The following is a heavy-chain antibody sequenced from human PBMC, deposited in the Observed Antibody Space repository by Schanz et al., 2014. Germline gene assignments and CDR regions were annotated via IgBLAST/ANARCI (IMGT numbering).Heavy chain of an antibody. D-gene: IGHD3-22*01. CDR2: TYSGGST. J-gene: IGHJ3*01. CDR3: ARGREVVAKIFDV. Sequence: EVQLVESGGGLVQPGGSLRLSCAASGFTVSSNYMSWVRQAPGKGLEWVSITYSGGSTYYADSVKGRFTISRDNSKNTLYLQMNRLRAEDTGVYYCARGREVVAKIFDVWGQGTMVTVSS. CDR1: GFTVSSNY. V-gene: IGHV3-66*01.